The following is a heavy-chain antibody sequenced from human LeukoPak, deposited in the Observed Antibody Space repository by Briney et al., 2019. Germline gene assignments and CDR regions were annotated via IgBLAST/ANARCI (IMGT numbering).Heavy chain of an antibody. Sequence: GSSVKVSCKASGGTFSSYAISWVRQAPGQGLEWMGRIIPILGIANYAQKFQGRVTITADKSTSTAYMELSSLRSEDTAVYYCARAGGSSSEILMIDYWGQGTLVTVSS. J-gene: IGHJ4*02. CDR2: IIPILGIA. V-gene: IGHV1-69*04. CDR1: GGTFSSYA. CDR3: ARAGGSSSEILMIDY. D-gene: IGHD6-6*01.